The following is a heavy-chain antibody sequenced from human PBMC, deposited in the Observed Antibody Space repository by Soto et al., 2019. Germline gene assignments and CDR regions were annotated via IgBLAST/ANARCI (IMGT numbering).Heavy chain of an antibody. CDR2: IIPIFGTA. V-gene: IGHV1-69*01. D-gene: IGHD2-21*02. J-gene: IGHJ6*02. CDR3: ARVCRTDLYCGGDCYPYYFGMDV. Sequence: QVQLVQSGAEVTKPGSSVKVSCKASGGTFSSYAISWVRQAPGQGLEWMGGIIPIFGTANYAQKFQGRVTITADESTSTAYMELSSLSSEDPAVYDCARVCRTDLYCGGDCYPYYFGMDVWGHGTTVTVSS. CDR1: GGTFSSYA.